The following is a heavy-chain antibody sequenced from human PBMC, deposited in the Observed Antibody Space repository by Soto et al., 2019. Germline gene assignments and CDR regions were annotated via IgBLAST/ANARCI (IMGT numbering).Heavy chain of an antibody. CDR3: VRLIGNSWLDF. Sequence: PSETLSLTCTVSGGSISNYYWSWVRQPPGKGLEWIGYIYDSGSTNYNPSLKSRVTISVDTSKNQFSLHLNSVTPEDTAVYYCVRLIGNSWLDFWGQGTLVTVTS. CDR1: GGSISNYY. V-gene: IGHV4-59*12. CDR2: IYDSGST. J-gene: IGHJ5*01. D-gene: IGHD1-26*01.